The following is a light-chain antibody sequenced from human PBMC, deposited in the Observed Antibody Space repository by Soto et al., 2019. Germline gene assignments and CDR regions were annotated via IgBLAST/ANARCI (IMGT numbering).Light chain of an antibody. CDR3: QQFSSYPLT. J-gene: IGKJ4*01. Sequence: EFVLTQSPGTLSLSPGERATVSCRASQTVRNNYLAWYQQKPGQAPRLLIYDASSRATGIPDRFSGGGPGTDFTLTISRLEPEDFAVYYCQQFSSYPLTFGGGTKVDI. CDR2: DAS. CDR1: QTVRNNY. V-gene: IGKV3-20*01.